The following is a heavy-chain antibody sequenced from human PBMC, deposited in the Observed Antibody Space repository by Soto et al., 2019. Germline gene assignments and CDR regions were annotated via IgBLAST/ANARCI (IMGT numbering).Heavy chain of an antibody. CDR3: AREDWGSYDY. CDR1: GFIFSNFY. Sequence: EVQLVESGGDLVQPGGSLRLSCAASGFIFSNFYMTWVRQSPGRGLEWVATLDHHGSSTFSVDSLRGRFIISRDNAMNSLYLQMNSLRVEDTAVYYCAREDWGSYDYWGQGSLVTVSS. V-gene: IGHV3-7*03. J-gene: IGHJ4*02. CDR2: LDHHGSST. D-gene: IGHD7-27*01.